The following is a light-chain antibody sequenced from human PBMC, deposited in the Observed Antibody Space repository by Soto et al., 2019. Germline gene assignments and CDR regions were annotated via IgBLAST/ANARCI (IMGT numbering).Light chain of an antibody. CDR2: GSF. CDR1: QSVSSD. V-gene: IGKV3-15*01. J-gene: IGKJ1*01. CDR3: QQYYSFPRT. Sequence: EIVMTQSPATLSVAPGERASLSCRASQSVSSDLAWYQQKPGQPPRLLISGSFTRATGVPPRFSGAGSGTDFTLTISCLQSEDFATYYCQQYYSFPRTFGQGTKVDIK.